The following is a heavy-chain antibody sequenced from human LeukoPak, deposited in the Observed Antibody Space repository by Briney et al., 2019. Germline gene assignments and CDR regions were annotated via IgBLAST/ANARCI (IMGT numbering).Heavy chain of an antibody. CDR2: INHSGST. D-gene: IGHD6-13*01. V-gene: IGHV4-34*01. Sequence: SETLSLTCAVYGGSFSGYYWSWIRQPPGKGLEWIGEINHSGSTNYNPSLKSRVTISVDTSKNQFSLKLSSVTAADTAVYYCAREYIAAAVDYWGQGTLVTVSS. J-gene: IGHJ4*02. CDR3: AREYIAAAVDY. CDR1: GGSFSGYY.